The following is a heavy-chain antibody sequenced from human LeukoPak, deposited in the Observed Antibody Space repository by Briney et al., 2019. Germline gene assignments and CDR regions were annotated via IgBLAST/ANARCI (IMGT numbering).Heavy chain of an antibody. Sequence: GGSLRLSCAASGFTFSSYAMSWVRQAPGKGLEWVSAISSSGGSTYYADSVKGRFTISRDNSKNTLYLQMNSLRAEDTAVYYCAKSFTIFGVVIRMYYFDYWGQGTLVTVSS. V-gene: IGHV3-23*01. CDR2: ISSSGGST. CDR3: AKSFTIFGVVIRMYYFDY. D-gene: IGHD3-3*01. CDR1: GFTFSSYA. J-gene: IGHJ4*02.